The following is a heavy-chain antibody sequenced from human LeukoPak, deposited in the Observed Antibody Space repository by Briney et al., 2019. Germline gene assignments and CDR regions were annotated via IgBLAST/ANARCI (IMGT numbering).Heavy chain of an antibody. D-gene: IGHD3-9*01. V-gene: IGHV1-18*01. CDR2: ISAYNGNT. CDR3: ARDHHSYYDILTGYPPPFDY. J-gene: IGHJ4*02. Sequence: GASVKVSCKASGYTFTSYGISWVRQAPGQGLEWMGWISAYNGNTNYAQKLQGRVTMTTDTSTSTAYMELRSLRSDDTAVYYCARDHHSYYDILTGYPPPFDYWGQGALVTVSS. CDR1: GYTFTSYG.